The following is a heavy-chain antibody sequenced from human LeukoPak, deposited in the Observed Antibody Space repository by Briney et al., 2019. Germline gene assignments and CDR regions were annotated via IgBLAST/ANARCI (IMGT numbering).Heavy chain of an antibody. Sequence: GGSLRLSCAASGFTFRDYYMSWIRQAPGKGLEWVSYISSSGSYTKKADSVEGRFTISRDNAKNSMYLQMNSLRAEDTAVYYCVRTCDAVTGAFDIWDQGTMVTVSS. V-gene: IGHV3-11*03. D-gene: IGHD2-21*01. CDR1: GFTFRDYY. CDR3: VRTCDAVTGAFDI. J-gene: IGHJ3*02. CDR2: ISSSGSYT.